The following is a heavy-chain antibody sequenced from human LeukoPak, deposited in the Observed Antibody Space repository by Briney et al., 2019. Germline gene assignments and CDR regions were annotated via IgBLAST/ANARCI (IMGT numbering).Heavy chain of an antibody. J-gene: IGHJ4*02. CDR1: GYTFTSYY. CDR2: INPSGGST. V-gene: IGHV1-46*01. CDR3: ARVGAVAGDYFDY. Sequence: GASVKVSCKASGYTFTSYYMHWVRQAPGQGLEWMGIINPSGGSTSYAQKFQGGVTMTRDTSTSTVYMELSSLRSQDTAVYYCARVGAVAGDYFDYWGQGTLVTVSS. D-gene: IGHD6-19*01.